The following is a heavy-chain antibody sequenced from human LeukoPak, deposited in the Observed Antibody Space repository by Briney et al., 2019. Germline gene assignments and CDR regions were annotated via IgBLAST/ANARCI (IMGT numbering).Heavy chain of an antibody. D-gene: IGHD1-26*01. CDR3: ARPTGPSGDWFDP. Sequence: SETLSLTCTVSGDSISSSYWSWIRQPAGKGLEWIGRIYSSGSTSYNPSLKSRVTMSVATSKNQFSLKLSSVTAADTAVYYCARPTGPSGDWFDPWGQGTLVTVSS. CDR1: GDSISSSY. CDR2: IYSSGST. J-gene: IGHJ5*02. V-gene: IGHV4-4*07.